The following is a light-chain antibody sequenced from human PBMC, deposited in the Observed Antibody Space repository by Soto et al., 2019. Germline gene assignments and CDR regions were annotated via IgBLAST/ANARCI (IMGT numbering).Light chain of an antibody. V-gene: IGKV3-15*01. CDR2: GES. J-gene: IGKJ1*01. CDR3: QQYYDWPRT. CDR1: QGVSSN. Sequence: EIVMTQSPATLSVSPGERATLSCRASQGVSSNLAWYQQKPGQAPRLLIYGESARATGIPARFSGSGSGTEFTLTISSLQSEDFAVYFCQQYYDWPRTFGQGTKVDIK.